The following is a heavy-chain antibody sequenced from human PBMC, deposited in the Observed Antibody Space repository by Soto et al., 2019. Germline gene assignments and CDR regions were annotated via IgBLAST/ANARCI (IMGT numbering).Heavy chain of an antibody. V-gene: IGHV4-30-2*01. CDR1: GGSISSGDYS. D-gene: IGHD3-22*01. Sequence: QLQLQESGSGLVKPSQTLSLTCAVSGGSISSGDYSWNWIRQPPGKGLEWIGYIYYGGRTYYNPTHQRQATMSVVRYRNQYSLKLNSVTAEDTDVYYCARVRREYDNSGPVDYWGQGTLVTVSS. J-gene: IGHJ4*02. CDR3: ARVRREYDNSGPVDY. CDR2: IYYGGRT.